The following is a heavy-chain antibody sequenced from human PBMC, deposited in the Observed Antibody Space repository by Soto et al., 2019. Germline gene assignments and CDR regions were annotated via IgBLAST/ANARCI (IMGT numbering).Heavy chain of an antibody. CDR3: ARCLGSYDGSAFYYPKGDFDY. D-gene: IGHD3-22*01. V-gene: IGHV3-23*01. CDR1: GFTFSSYA. J-gene: IGHJ4*02. Sequence: EVQLLESGGGLVQPGGSLRLSCAASGFTFSSYAMSWVRQAPGKGLEWVSAISGSGGNTYYADSVKGRFTISRDNSRKTLYMQMNSLRAEYTALYYCARCLGSYDGSAFYYPKGDFDYWGQGTLVTVSS. CDR2: ISGSGGNT.